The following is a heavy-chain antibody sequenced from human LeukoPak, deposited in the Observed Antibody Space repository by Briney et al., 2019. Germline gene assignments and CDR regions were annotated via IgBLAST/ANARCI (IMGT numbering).Heavy chain of an antibody. Sequence: ASETLSLTCTVSGGSISSYYWSWIRQPPGKGLEWIGYIYYSGSTNYNPSLKSRVTISVDTSKNQFSLKLSSVTAADTAVYYCARDLRYSSGWSASGMDVRGKGTTVTISS. D-gene: IGHD6-19*01. V-gene: IGHV4-59*01. CDR2: IYYSGST. CDR3: ARDLRYSSGWSASGMDV. J-gene: IGHJ6*03. CDR1: GGSISSYY.